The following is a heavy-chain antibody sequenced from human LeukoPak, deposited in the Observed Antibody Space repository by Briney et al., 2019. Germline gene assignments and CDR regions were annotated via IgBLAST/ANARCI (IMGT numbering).Heavy chain of an antibody. Sequence: AGGSLRLSCAASGFTFSSYWMSWVRQAPGKGLEWVANIKQDGSEKYYVDSVKGRFTISRDNAKNSLYLQMNGLRAEDTAVYYCARAKVTYYDFWSGYTYYYYMDVWGKGTTVTVSS. CDR3: ARAKVTYYDFWSGYTYYYYMDV. D-gene: IGHD3-3*01. J-gene: IGHJ6*03. CDR2: IKQDGSEK. V-gene: IGHV3-7*01. CDR1: GFTFSSYW.